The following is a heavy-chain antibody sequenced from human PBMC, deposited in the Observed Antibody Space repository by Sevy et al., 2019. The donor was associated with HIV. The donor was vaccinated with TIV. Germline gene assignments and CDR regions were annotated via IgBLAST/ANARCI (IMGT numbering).Heavy chain of an antibody. V-gene: IGHV3-30-3*02. D-gene: IGHD2-21*02. CDR2: ISYDGSNE. Sequence: GGSLRLSCSASGFTFSSFSMHWVRQSPDRGLEWLTVISYDGSNEDYADSVKGRFTISRDNLKNTLYLQMNSLRVEVTAVYYCAKCGGDCYSRGRFDYWGQGTVVTVSS. CDR3: AKCGGDCYSRGRFDY. J-gene: IGHJ4*02. CDR1: GFTFSSFS.